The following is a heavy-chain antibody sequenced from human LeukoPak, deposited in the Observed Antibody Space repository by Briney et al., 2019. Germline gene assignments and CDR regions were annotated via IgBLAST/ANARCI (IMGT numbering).Heavy chain of an antibody. V-gene: IGHV3-30*04. Sequence: GGSLRLSCAASGFTFSSYAMHWVRQAPGKGLEWVAVISYDGSNKYYADSVKGRFTISRDNSKNTLYLQMNSLRAEDTAVYYCARASTWNYYFDYWGQGTRVTVSS. CDR3: ARASTWNYYFDY. CDR1: GFTFSSYA. J-gene: IGHJ4*02. D-gene: IGHD1-7*01. CDR2: ISYDGSNK.